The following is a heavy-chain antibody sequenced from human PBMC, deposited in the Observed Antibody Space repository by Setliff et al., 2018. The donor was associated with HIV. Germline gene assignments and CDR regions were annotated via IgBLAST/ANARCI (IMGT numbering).Heavy chain of an antibody. CDR3: ARLTTTYYYDSSAYYHPV. Sequence: LSLTCAVYGGSFSGYYWSWIRQPPGKGLEWIGEINHSGSTNYNPSLKSRVTISVDTSKNQFSLKLSSVTAADTAVFYCARLTTTYYYDSSAYYHPVWGQGTLVTVS. J-gene: IGHJ4*02. CDR1: GGSFSGYY. D-gene: IGHD3-22*01. CDR2: INHSGST. V-gene: IGHV4-34*01.